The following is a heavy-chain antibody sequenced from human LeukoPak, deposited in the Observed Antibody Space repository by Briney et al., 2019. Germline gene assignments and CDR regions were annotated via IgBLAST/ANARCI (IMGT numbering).Heavy chain of an antibody. Sequence: GGSLRLSCAASGFTFDDYGMSWVRQAPGKGLEWVSVIYSGGSTYYADSVKGRFTISRDNSKNTVYLQMNSLRAEDTAVYYCARDSGYGSGNFDYWGQGTLVTVSS. J-gene: IGHJ4*02. D-gene: IGHD3-10*01. CDR2: IYSGGST. CDR3: ARDSGYGSGNFDY. CDR1: GFTFDDYG. V-gene: IGHV3-53*01.